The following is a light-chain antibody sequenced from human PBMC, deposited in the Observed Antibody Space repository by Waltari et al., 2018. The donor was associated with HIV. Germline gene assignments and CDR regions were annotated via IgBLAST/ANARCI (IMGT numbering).Light chain of an antibody. CDR1: PLPRQD. V-gene: IGLV3-25*03. CDR2: KNT. Sequence: SYELTQPPSVSVSPGQTARITCSGDPLPRQDAYWYQQKPGQAPVLLIYKNTERPSGIPERFSGSSSGTPVTLTISGVQAEDEADYYCQSAVSSGTYVAFGGGTKLTVL. CDR3: QSAVSSGTYVA. J-gene: IGLJ2*01.